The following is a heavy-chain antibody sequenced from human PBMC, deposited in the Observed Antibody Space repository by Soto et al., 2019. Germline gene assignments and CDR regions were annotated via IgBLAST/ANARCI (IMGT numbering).Heavy chain of an antibody. Sequence: PSETLSLTCAVSGYSISSGYYWGWIRQPPGKGLEWIGSIYHSGSTYYNPSLKSRVTISVDTSKNQFSLKLSSVTAADTAVYYCARVISSSYYFDYWGQGTPVTVSS. J-gene: IGHJ4*02. CDR2: IYHSGST. CDR3: ARVISSSYYFDY. V-gene: IGHV4-38-2*01. D-gene: IGHD6-6*01. CDR1: GYSISSGYY.